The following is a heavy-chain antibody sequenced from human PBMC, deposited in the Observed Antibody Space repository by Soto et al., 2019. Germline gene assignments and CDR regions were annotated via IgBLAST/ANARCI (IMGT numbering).Heavy chain of an antibody. CDR2: ISSSSSYI. CDR3: ARVDGELGDGDDY. CDR1: GFTFSSYS. J-gene: IGHJ4*02. V-gene: IGHV3-21*01. D-gene: IGHD2-21*02. Sequence: PGGSLRLSCAASGFTFSSYSMNWVRQAPGKGLEWVSSISSSSSYIYYADSVKGRFTISRDNAKNSLYLQMNSLRAEDTAVYYCARVDGELGDGDDYWGQGTLVTVSS.